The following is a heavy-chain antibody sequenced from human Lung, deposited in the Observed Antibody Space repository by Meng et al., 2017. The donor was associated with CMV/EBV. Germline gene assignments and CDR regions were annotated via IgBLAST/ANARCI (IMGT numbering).Heavy chain of an antibody. J-gene: IGHJ6*02. V-gene: IGHV3-66*02. CDR2: IYSGGST. D-gene: IGHD3-3*01. Sequence: XAAGFTXSSNYMSWVRQAPGKGLEWVSVIYSGGSTYYAYSVKGRFTISRDSSKNTLYLQMNSLRAEDTAVYYCARETKYYSFWSGYEDYYYYGMDVXGQGXTVTVSS. CDR3: ARETKYYSFWSGYEDYYYYGMDV. CDR1: GFTXSSNY.